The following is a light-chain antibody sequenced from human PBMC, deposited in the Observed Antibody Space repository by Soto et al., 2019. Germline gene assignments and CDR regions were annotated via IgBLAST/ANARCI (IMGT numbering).Light chain of an antibody. V-gene: IGKV3-11*01. CDR1: QSVSNY. CDR2: DVS. J-gene: IGKJ5*01. Sequence: EVVITESPATLSVSPGERATLSCRASQSVSNYLAWYQQKPGQAPRLLIYDVSTRATGVPARFSGSGSGTDFTLTITSLEPEDFAVYSCQQRSDLPITFGQGTRLEIK. CDR3: QQRSDLPIT.